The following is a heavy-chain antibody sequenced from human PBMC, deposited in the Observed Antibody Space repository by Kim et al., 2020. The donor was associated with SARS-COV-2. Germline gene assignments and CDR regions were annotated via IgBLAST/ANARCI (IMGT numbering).Heavy chain of an antibody. CDR1: GYSFTSYW. Sequence: GESLKISCKGSGYSFTSYWISWVRQMPGKGLEWMGRIDPSDSYTNYSPSFQGHVTISADKSISTAYLQWSSLKVSDTAMYYCARPTRGSSGYYYYYGMDVWGQGTTVTVSS. J-gene: IGHJ6*02. CDR2: IDPSDSYT. CDR3: ARPTRGSSGYYYYYGMDV. D-gene: IGHD6-6*01. V-gene: IGHV5-10-1*01.